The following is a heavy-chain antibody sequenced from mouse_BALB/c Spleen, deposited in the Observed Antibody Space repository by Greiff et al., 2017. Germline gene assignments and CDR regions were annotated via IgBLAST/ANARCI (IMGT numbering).Heavy chain of an antibody. J-gene: IGHJ3*01. Sequence: QVQLQQSGPGLVAPSQSLSITCTVSGFSLTGYGVNWVRQPPGKGLEWLGMIWGDGSTDYNSALKSRLSISKDNSKSQVFLKMNSLQTDDTARYYCAREENYYGSRLFAYWGQGTLVTVSA. D-gene: IGHD1-1*01. CDR2: IWGDGST. CDR3: AREENYYGSRLFAY. CDR1: GFSLTGYG. V-gene: IGHV2-6-7*01.